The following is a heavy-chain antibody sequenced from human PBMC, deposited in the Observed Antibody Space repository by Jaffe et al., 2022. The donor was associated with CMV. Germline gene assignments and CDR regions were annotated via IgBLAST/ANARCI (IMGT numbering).Heavy chain of an antibody. D-gene: IGHD6-19*01. CDR1: GFTFSSYW. V-gene: IGHV3-7*03. CDR3: ARVEEEQWLTLFDY. Sequence: EVQLVESGGGLVQPGGSLRLSCAASGFTFSSYWMSWVRQAPGKGLEWVANIKQDGSEKYYVDSVKGRFTISRDNAKNSLYLQMNSLRAEDTAVYYCARVEEEQWLTLFDYWGQGTLVTVSS. CDR2: IKQDGSEK. J-gene: IGHJ4*02.